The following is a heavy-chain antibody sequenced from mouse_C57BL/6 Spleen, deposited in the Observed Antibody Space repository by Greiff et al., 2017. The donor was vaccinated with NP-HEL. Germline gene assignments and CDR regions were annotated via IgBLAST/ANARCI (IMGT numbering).Heavy chain of an antibody. Sequence: QVQLQQPGAELVKPGASVKLSCKASGYTFTSYWMQWVKQRPGQGLEWIGEIDPSDSYTNYNQKFKGKATLTVDTSSSTAYMQLSSLTSEDSAVYYCARREDYYEYDDFDYGGQGTTLTVSS. V-gene: IGHV1-50*01. CDR1: GYTFTSYW. CDR3: ARREDYYEYDDFDY. J-gene: IGHJ2*01. D-gene: IGHD2-4*01. CDR2: IDPSDSYT.